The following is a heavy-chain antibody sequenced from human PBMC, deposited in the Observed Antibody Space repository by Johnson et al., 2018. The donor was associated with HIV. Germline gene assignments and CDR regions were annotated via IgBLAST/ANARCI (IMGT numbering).Heavy chain of an antibody. CDR3: AKPSTESAFDI. CDR1: GFTFSSYG. CDR2: IWYDGSNK. D-gene: IGHD1-1*01. V-gene: IGHV3-33*06. Sequence: VQLVESGGGVVQPGRSLRLSCAASGFTFSSYGMHSVRQAPGKGLEWVAVIWYDGSNKYYADSVKGRFTISRDNSKNTLYLQMNSLRAEDTAVYYCAKPSTESAFDIWGQGTMVTVSS. J-gene: IGHJ3*02.